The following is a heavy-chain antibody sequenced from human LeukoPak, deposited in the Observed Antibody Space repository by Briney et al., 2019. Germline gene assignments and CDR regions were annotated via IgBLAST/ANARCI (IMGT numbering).Heavy chain of an antibody. J-gene: IGHJ4*02. V-gene: IGHV3-30-3*01. CDR3: APSSSGYYVHFDY. CDR1: GFTFSSYT. D-gene: IGHD3-22*01. CDR2: ISYDGSNK. Sequence: PGGSLRLSCAASGFTFSSYTMHWVRQAPGKGLEWAAVISYDGSNKYYADSVKGRFTISRDNSKNTLYLQMNSLRADDTAVYYCAPSSSGYYVHFDYWGQGTLVTVSS.